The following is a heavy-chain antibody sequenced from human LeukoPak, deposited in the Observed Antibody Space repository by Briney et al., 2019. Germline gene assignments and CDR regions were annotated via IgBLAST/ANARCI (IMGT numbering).Heavy chain of an antibody. V-gene: IGHV3-23*01. D-gene: IGHD6-13*01. CDR3: AKEIKFRAAAGDYFDY. Sequence: PGGSLRLSCAASGFTFNSLAMIWLRQAPGKELEGVSAISGSGSSTYYADSVKGRFTISRNNSKNTLYLQMNSLRAEDTAEYYCAKEIKFRAAAGDYFDYWGQGTLVTVSS. CDR2: ISGSGSST. J-gene: IGHJ4*02. CDR1: GFTFNSLA.